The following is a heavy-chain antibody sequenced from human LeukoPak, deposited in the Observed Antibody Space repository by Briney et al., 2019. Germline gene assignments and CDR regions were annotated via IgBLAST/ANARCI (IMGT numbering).Heavy chain of an antibody. CDR3: ARDFGYCSSTSCPKFQR. J-gene: IGHJ4*02. CDR1: GFTFSDYY. CDR2: ISSSGSTI. D-gene: IGHD2-2*01. V-gene: IGHV3-11*01. Sequence: GGFLRLSCAASGFTFSDYYMSWIRQAPGKGLEWVSYISSSGSTIYYADSVKGRFTISRDNAKNSLYLQMNSLRAEDTAVYYCARDFGYCSSTSCPKFQRWGQGTLVTVSS.